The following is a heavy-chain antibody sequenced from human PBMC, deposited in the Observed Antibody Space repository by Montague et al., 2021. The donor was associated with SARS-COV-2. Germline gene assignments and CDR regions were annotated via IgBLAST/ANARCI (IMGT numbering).Heavy chain of an antibody. D-gene: IGHD5-18*01. V-gene: IGHV4-39*01. CDR2: VDYSGNT. CDR1: GGPISGSSDD. CDR3: ARREYSYGWGD. J-gene: IGHJ4*02. Sequence: SETLSLTCTVTGGPISGSSDDWGWIRQSPGKGLEWIASVDYSGNTYYSPSLKSRLTISVDTSKNQFSLKLNSVTAADTALYYCARREYSYGWGDWGQGTLVTVFS.